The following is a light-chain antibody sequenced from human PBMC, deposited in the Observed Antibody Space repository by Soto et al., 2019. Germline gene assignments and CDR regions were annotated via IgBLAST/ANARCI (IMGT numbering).Light chain of an antibody. CDR1: ESIDDW. J-gene: IGKJ5*01. V-gene: IGKV1-5*03. Sequence: DIQMTQSPSTLSASVGDRVTITCRVSESIDDWLAWYQQKPGKAPKLLIYTASSLQSGVPSRFSGSGSGTEFTLTISSLQPDDFATYYCQQYHRYITFGPGTRLEIK. CDR2: TAS. CDR3: QQYHRYIT.